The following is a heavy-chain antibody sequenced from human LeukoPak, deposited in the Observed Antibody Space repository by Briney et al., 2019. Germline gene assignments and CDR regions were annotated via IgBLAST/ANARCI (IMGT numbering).Heavy chain of an antibody. CDR2: ISSSGSTV. J-gene: IGHJ6*03. CDR1: GFTFSDYY. Sequence: GGSLRLSCAASGFTFSDYYMSWIRQAPGKGLEWVSYISSSGSTVYYADSVKGRFTISRDNAKNSLYLQMNSLRAEDTAVYYCARVLAYYYYMDVWGKGTTVTVSS. V-gene: IGHV3-11*01. CDR3: ARVLAYYYYMDV.